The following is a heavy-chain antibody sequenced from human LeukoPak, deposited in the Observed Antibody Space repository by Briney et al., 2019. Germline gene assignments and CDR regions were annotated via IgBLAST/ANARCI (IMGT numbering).Heavy chain of an antibody. CDR1: GGSISISNYY. V-gene: IGHV4-39*01. D-gene: IGHD1-26*01. Sequence: SETLSLTCTVSGGSISISNYYWGWIRQPPGRGLEWIGSISYSGTYYNSSLKSRLTISVDTSKNHFSLNLRSVTAADTAAYYCARRTSNPVGAIDYWGQGTLVTVSS. J-gene: IGHJ4*02. CDR3: ARRTSNPVGAIDY. CDR2: ISYSGT.